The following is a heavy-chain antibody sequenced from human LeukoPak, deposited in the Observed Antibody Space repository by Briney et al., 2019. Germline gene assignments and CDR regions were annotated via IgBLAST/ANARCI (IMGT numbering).Heavy chain of an antibody. CDR1: GDSISSHY. D-gene: IGHD3-9*01. CDR2: IYTSGAT. CDR3: ARWYYDILTGYFFYWYFDL. V-gene: IGHV4-4*07. Sequence: PSETLSLTCTVSGDSISSHYWSWIRQPAGKALEWIGRIYTSGATSYNPSLKSRVTMSVDTSKNQFSLKLSSVTAADTAVYYCARWYYDILTGYFFYWYFDLWGRGTQVTVSS. J-gene: IGHJ2*01.